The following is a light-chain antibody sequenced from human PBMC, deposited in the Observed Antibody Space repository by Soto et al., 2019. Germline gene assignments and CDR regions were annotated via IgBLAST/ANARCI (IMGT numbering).Light chain of an antibody. CDR3: QQYYDYPPLI. CDR2: GAS. J-gene: IGKJ4*01. Sequence: EIVMTQSPATLSVSPGERATLSCRASRNINRKLAWYQQKPGQAPRLLISGASTRATGIPARFSGSGSGTDLTITISSLQSEDFAVHYCQQYYDYPPLIFGGGTKVEIK. CDR1: RNINRK. V-gene: IGKV3-15*01.